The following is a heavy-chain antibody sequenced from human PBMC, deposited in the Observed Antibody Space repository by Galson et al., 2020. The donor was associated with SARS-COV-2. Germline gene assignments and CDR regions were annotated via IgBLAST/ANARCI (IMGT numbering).Heavy chain of an antibody. J-gene: IGHJ3*02. V-gene: IGHV1-2*06. CDR1: GYIFIGNS. Sequence: ASVKVSCKASGYIFIGNSIHWVRQAPGQGLEWVARIYPDSDGTNIAQKFQDRVTMTSDTSISTVYMELSRLRSDDTAVYYCAREVGHNYDYVWGTYGRSLDIWGQGTMVIVSS. D-gene: IGHD3-16*01. CDR3: AREVGHNYDYVWGTYGRSLDI. CDR2: IYPDSDGT.